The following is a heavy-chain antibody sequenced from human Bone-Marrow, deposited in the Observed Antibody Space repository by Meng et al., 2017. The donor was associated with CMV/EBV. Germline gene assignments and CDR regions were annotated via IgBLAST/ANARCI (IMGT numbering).Heavy chain of an antibody. CDR3: ARDPRPDCSSSSCSLGD. V-gene: IGHV1-18*01. J-gene: IGHJ4*02. CDR1: GGTFSSYA. CDR2: IYAYNGNT. D-gene: IGHD2-2*01. Sequence: ASVKVSCKASGGTFSSYAISWVRQAPGQGLEWMGWIYAYNGNTNYALNLQERVTMTTDSSTSTAYMELASLIPDDTAVYFCARDPRPDCSSSSCSLGDWGQGTLVTVSS.